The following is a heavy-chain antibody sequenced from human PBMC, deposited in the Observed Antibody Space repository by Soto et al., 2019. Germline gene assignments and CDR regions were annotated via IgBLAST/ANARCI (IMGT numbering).Heavy chain of an antibody. J-gene: IGHJ3*02. CDR1: GGTFSSYT. CDR2: IIPILGIA. V-gene: IGHV1-69*02. CDR3: ARVRSRQWLVLTDDAFDI. D-gene: IGHD6-19*01. Sequence: SVKVSCKASGGTFSSYTISWVRQAPGQGLEWMGRIIPILGIANYAQKFQGRVTITADKSTSTAYMELSSLRSEDTAVYYCARVRSRQWLVLTDDAFDIWGQGTMVTVSS.